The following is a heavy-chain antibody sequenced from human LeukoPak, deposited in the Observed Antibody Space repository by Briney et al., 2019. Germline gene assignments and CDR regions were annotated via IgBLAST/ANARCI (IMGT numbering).Heavy chain of an antibody. V-gene: IGHV3-73*01. D-gene: IGHD3-22*01. CDR2: IRSKANSYAT. CDR3: TRPGYYDSSGYLYYFDY. CDR1: GFTFSGSA. Sequence: GSLRLSCAASGFTFSGSAMHWVRQASGKGLVWVGRIRSKANSYATAYAASVKGRFTISRDDSKNTAYLQMNSLKTEDTAVYYCTRPGYYDSSGYLYYFDYWGQGTLVTVSS. J-gene: IGHJ4*02.